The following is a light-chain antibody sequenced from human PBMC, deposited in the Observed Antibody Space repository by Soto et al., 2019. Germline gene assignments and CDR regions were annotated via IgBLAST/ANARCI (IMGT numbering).Light chain of an antibody. J-gene: IGKJ3*01. CDR1: QGIRNF. CDR3: QKYSSVPV. V-gene: IGKV1-27*01. Sequence: DIQMTQSPPSLSASVGDRVTITCWASQGIRNFVAWYQQKPGKASKLLIYAASTLQSGVPSRFSGSGSGTDFTLTINSLQPEDVATYSCQKYSSVPVFGPGTKVEIK. CDR2: AAS.